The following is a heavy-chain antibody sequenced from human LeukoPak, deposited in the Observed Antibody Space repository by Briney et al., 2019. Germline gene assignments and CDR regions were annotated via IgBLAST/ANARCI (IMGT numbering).Heavy chain of an antibody. V-gene: IGHV4-34*01. CDR2: INHSGST. D-gene: IGHD2-15*01. CDR3: ARGRRLGYCRGGSCYSYYYNGMDV. Sequence: SETLSLTCAVYGGSFSGYYWSWIRQPPGKGLEWIGEINHSGSTNYNPSLKSRVTISVDTSKNQFSPKLSSVTAADTAVYYCARGRRLGYCRGGSCYSYYYNGMDVWGQGTTVTVSS. CDR1: GGSFSGYY. J-gene: IGHJ6*02.